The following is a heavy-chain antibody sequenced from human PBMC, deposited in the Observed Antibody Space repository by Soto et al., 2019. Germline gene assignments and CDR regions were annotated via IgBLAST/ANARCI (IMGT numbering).Heavy chain of an antibody. CDR3: ASYVDTAMDGRFDY. D-gene: IGHD5-18*01. V-gene: IGHV3-21*01. CDR2: ISSSSSYI. Sequence: GGSLRLSCAASGFTFSSYSMNWVRQAPGKGLEWVSSISSSSSYIYYADSVKGRFTISRDNAKNSLYLQMNSLRAEDTAVYYCASYVDTAMDGRFDYWGQGTLVTVSS. CDR1: GFTFSSYS. J-gene: IGHJ4*02.